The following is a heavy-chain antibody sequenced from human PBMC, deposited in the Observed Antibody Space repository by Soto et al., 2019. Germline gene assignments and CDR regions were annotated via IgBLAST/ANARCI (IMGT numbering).Heavy chain of an antibody. CDR3: ARVEAGGDLFDY. J-gene: IGHJ4*02. CDR2: IYNTGST. D-gene: IGHD4-17*01. Sequence: QVQLQESGPGLVKPSQTLSLTCTVSGGSISSGGYYWSWIRQHPGKGLDWIGYIYNTGSTYYNPSLTSRVAISVDTSKSQFSLKLSSVTAADTAVYYCARVEAGGDLFDYWGQGTLVTVSS. CDR1: GGSISSGGYY. V-gene: IGHV4-31*03.